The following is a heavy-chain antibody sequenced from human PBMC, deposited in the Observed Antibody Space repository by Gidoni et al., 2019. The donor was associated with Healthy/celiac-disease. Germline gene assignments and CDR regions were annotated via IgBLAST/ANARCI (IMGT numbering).Heavy chain of an antibody. J-gene: IGHJ4*02. CDR1: GFTFSSYG. CDR3: ARGLMEAHFDY. CDR2: IWYDGSNK. V-gene: IGHV3-33*01. D-gene: IGHD2-8*01. Sequence: QVQLVEYGGGVVQPGRSLRLSCAASGFTFSSYGMHWVRQAPGKGLEWVAVIWYDGSNKYYADSVKGRFTISRDNSKNTLYLQMNSLRAEDTAVYYCARGLMEAHFDYWGQGTLVTVSS.